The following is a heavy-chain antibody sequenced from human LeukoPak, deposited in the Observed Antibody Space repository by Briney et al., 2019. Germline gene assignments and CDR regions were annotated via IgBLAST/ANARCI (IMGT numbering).Heavy chain of an antibody. CDR2: ISGSGVI. D-gene: IGHD3-10*01. J-gene: IGHJ5*02. V-gene: IGHV4-4*07. Sequence: SETLSLTCTVSGGPITTYYLSWIRQSAGMGLEWIGRISGSGVITYIPSLKSRVILSLDTSNNHFSLKLISVTAADTAVYCARDSGTTGEVKFDPWGQGMLVTVSS. CDR1: GGPITTYY. CDR3: ARDSGTTGEVKFDP.